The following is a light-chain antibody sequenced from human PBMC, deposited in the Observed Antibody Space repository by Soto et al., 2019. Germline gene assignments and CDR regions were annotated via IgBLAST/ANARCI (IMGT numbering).Light chain of an antibody. V-gene: IGLV2-11*01. CDR3: CSYAASSPI. CDR2: DVS. Sequence: QSALTQPRSVSGSPGQSVTISCTGTSSDVGGYNFVSWYQQHPGKAPKLMIYDVSKRPSGVPDRFSGSKSGNTASLTISGLQADDEADYYCCSYAASSPIFGGGTKVTVL. J-gene: IGLJ2*01. CDR1: SSDVGGYNF.